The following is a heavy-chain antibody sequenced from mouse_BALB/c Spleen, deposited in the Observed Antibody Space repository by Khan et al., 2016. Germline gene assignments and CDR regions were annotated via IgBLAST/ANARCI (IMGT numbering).Heavy chain of an antibody. D-gene: IGHD1-3*01. CDR1: GYSITSDYA. V-gene: IGHV3-2*02. J-gene: IGHJ2*01. Sequence: EVQLQESGPGLVKPSQSLSLTCTVTGYSITSDYAWNWIRQFPGNKLEWMGYISYSGSTSYNPSLKSRISITRDTSKNQFFLQLNSVTTEDTATXYCARWDYNPYYFDYWGQGTTLTVSS. CDR2: ISYSGST. CDR3: ARWDYNPYYFDY.